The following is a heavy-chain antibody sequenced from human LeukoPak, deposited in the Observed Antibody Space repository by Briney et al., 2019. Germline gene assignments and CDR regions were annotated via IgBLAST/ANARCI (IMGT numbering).Heavy chain of an antibody. J-gene: IGHJ1*01. D-gene: IGHD6-19*01. Sequence: SETLSLTCTVSGYSISSGYYWGWIRQPPGKGLEWIGSLYHSGSTYYNPSLKSRVTISVDTSKNQFSLKLSSVTAADTAVYYCARLAYSSGWDEYFQHWGQGTLVTVSS. CDR3: ARLAYSSGWDEYFQH. V-gene: IGHV4-38-2*02. CDR1: GYSISSGYY. CDR2: LYHSGST.